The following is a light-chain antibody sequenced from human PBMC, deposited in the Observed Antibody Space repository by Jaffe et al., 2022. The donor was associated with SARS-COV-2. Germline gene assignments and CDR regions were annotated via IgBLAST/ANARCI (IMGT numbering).Light chain of an antibody. V-gene: IGKV3-20*01. CDR1: QSVSSSD. Sequence: EIVLTQSPGTLSLSPGERATLSCRASQSVSSSDFAWYQQKPGQAPRLLMFGASSRAFGIPDRFSVSGSGTDFTLTISRLEPEDFAVFYCQYYGGSSWTFGQGTRVEIK. CDR2: GAS. CDR3: QYYGGSSWT. J-gene: IGKJ1*01.